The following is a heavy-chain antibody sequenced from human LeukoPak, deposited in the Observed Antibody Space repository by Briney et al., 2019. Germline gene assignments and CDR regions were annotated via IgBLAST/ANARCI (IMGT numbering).Heavy chain of an antibody. V-gene: IGHV3-30*18. J-gene: IGHJ4*02. Sequence: AGGSLRLSCSASGFTFSSYGMHWVRQAPGKGLGWVAVISYDGSNKYYADSVKGRFTISRDNSKNTLYLQMNSLRAEDTAVYYCAKDPDYGGYWGQGTLVTVSS. CDR3: AKDPDYGGY. D-gene: IGHD4-17*01. CDR1: GFTFSSYG. CDR2: ISYDGSNK.